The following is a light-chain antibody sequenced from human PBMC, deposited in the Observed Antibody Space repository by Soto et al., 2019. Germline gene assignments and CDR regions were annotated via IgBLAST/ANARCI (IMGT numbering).Light chain of an antibody. CDR3: AAWDDSLNGAHVV. V-gene: IGLV1-44*01. J-gene: IGLJ2*01. Sequence: QLVLTQPPSASGTPGQRVTISCSGSSSNIGSNTVNWYQQLPGTAPKLLIYSDNQRPSGVPDRFSGSKSGTSASLAISGLQSEDEADYYCAAWDDSLNGAHVVFGGGTELTVL. CDR1: SSNIGSNT. CDR2: SDN.